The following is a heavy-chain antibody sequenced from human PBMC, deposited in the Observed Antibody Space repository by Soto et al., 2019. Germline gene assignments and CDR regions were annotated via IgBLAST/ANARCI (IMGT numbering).Heavy chain of an antibody. D-gene: IGHD6-19*01. CDR1: GGSITFNF. Sequence: QWQVQESGPGLVKPSETLSLTCTVSGGSITFNFWSWIRQPPGKGLEWIGYVFHTGNTDYNPSLKSRVTISVDTSKNRLSLKLDSVTAADTAIYYCARGSGLLDYWGQGTLVTVSS. V-gene: IGHV4-59*08. CDR3: ARGSGLLDY. J-gene: IGHJ4*02. CDR2: VFHTGNT.